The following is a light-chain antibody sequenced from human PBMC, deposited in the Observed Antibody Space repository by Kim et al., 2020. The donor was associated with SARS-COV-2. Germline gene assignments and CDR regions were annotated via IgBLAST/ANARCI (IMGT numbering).Light chain of an antibody. Sequence: GQTVTLSCPGITSNLVIYKANRYQQVPATAPKLLVYGHNQRPSGVSDRFSGSTSGTSATLAISGLQPEDEAIYYCSVWDDGLTGPIFGGWTQLTVL. CDR3: SVWDDGLTGPI. J-gene: IGLJ2*01. CDR2: GHN. V-gene: IGLV1-44*01. CDR1: TSNLVIYK.